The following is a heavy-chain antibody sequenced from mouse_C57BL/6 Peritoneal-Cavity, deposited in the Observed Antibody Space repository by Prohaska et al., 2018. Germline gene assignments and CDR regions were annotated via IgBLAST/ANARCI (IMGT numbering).Heavy chain of an antibody. CDR3: AKNRNWDEWYFDV. V-gene: IGHV2-5*01. CDR2: IWRVGST. CDR1: GFSLTSYG. Sequence: QVQLKQSGPGLVQPSQSLSITCTVSGFSLTSYGVHWVRPSPGKGMEWLVVIWRVGSTYYNAAFMSRLSITKDNSKSQVFFKMNSLQADDTAIYSCAKNRNWDEWYFDVWGTGTTVTVSS. J-gene: IGHJ1*03. D-gene: IGHD4-1*01.